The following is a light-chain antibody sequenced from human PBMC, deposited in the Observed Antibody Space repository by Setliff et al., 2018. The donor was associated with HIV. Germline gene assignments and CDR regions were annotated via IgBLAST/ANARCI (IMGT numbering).Light chain of an antibody. CDR3: SSYTSSSTMV. J-gene: IGLJ2*01. CDR2: DVS. CDR1: SSDVGGYNY. V-gene: IGLV2-14*01. Sequence: QSALTQPASVSGSPGQSVTISCTGTSSDVGGYNYVSWYQQHSGKAPKLMIYDVSKRPSGVSNRFSGSKSGNTASLTISGLQAEDEADYYCSSYTSSSTMVFGGGTKVTVL.